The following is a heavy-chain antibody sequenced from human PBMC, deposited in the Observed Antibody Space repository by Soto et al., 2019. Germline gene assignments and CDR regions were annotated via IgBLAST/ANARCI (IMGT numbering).Heavy chain of an antibody. J-gene: IGHJ4*02. V-gene: IGHV4-39*01. Sequence: SETLSLTCTVSGGSISSSSYYWAWVRQPPGKGLEWIGSIYYSGSTYYNPSLKSRVTISVDTSKNQFSLKLSSVTAADTAVYYCARPGNYGSGSYLYYLDYWGQGTLVTVS. D-gene: IGHD3-10*01. CDR1: GGSISSSSYY. CDR2: IYYSGST. CDR3: ARPGNYGSGSYLYYLDY.